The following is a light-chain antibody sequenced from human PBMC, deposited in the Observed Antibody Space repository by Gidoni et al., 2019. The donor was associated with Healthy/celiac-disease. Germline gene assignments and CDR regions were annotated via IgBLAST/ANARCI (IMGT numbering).Light chain of an antibody. CDR2: GAS. CDR1: QSVSSSY. CDR3: QQYGSSPRGFT. J-gene: IGKJ3*01. Sequence: EIVLKQSPGTLSLSPGERATLSCRASQSVSSSYLAWYQQKPGQAPRLLIYGASSRATGIPDRFSGSGSGTDFTLTISRLEPEDFAVDYCQQYGSSPRGFTFGPGTKVDIK. V-gene: IGKV3-20*01.